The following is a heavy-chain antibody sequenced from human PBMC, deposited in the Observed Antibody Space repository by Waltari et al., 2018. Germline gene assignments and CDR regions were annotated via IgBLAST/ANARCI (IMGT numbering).Heavy chain of an antibody. CDR1: GFTFSSHW. CDR2: ISGDGSGP. J-gene: IGHJ4*02. CDR3: VRDGDRSTPFDY. D-gene: IGHD7-27*01. V-gene: IGHV3-74*01. Sequence: EVQLVESGGGLIQPGGSLRLSCVASGFTFSSHWMHWVRQAPGEGLVWLSLISGDGSGPSYADSVKGRLTISRDNTKNTLYLQMNSLRDEDTAVYYCVRDGDRSTPFDYWGQGTLVTVSS.